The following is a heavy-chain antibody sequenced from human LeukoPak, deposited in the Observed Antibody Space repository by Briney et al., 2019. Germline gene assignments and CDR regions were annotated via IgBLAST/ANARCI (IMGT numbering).Heavy chain of an antibody. Sequence: PSQTLSLTCTVAAGSISSFYWSWIRQPPGNGLEWIGYIYYSGSTHYHPSLKSRVSISVDTSQNQFSLKLYSVTAADTAVYFCARTGHSNSSSWYFDCWGQGTLVTVSS. CDR1: AGSISSFY. CDR2: IYYSGST. V-gene: IGHV4-59*08. D-gene: IGHD6-13*01. J-gene: IGHJ4*02. CDR3: ARTGHSNSSSWYFDC.